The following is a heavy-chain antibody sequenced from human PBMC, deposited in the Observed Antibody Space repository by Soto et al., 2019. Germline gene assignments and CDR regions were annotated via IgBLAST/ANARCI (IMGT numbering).Heavy chain of an antibody. J-gene: IGHJ6*02. CDR2: IWYDGSNK. V-gene: IGHV3-33*01. CDR1: GFTFSSYG. D-gene: IGHD3-10*01. CDR3: AREVLVRGSKYHGMEV. Sequence: QVQLVESGGGVVQPGRSLSLSCAASGFTFSSYGIHWVRQAPGKGLEWVAVIWYDGSNKYYADSVKGRFTISRDNSRNTADLQMNSVRAEDTAVYYCAREVLVRGSKYHGMEVWGPGTTVTVSS.